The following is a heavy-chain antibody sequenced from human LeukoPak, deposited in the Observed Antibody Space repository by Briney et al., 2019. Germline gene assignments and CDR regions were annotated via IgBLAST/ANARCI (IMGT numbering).Heavy chain of an antibody. CDR1: GGSISSSSYY. D-gene: IGHD3-10*01. J-gene: IGHJ5*02. CDR2: IYYSGST. CDR3: ARDRPNREVWFDP. Sequence: SETLSLTCTVSGGSISSSSYYWGWIRQPPGKGLEWIGSIYYSGSTYYNPSLKSRVTISVDTSKNQFSLKLSSVTAADTAVYYCARDRPNREVWFDPWGQGTLVTVSS. V-gene: IGHV4-39*07.